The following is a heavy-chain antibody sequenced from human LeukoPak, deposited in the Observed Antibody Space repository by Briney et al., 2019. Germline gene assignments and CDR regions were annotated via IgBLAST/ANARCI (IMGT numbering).Heavy chain of an antibody. Sequence: SETLSLTCTVSGGSIGSYYWSWIRQPPGKGLEWIGYIYYSGSTNYNPSLKSRVTISVDTSKNQFSLKLSSVTAADTAVYYCARGLLDDYTHPAAFDIWGQGTMVTVSS. J-gene: IGHJ3*02. CDR3: ARGLLDDYTHPAAFDI. CDR1: GGSIGSYY. V-gene: IGHV4-59*01. D-gene: IGHD5-24*01. CDR2: IYYSGST.